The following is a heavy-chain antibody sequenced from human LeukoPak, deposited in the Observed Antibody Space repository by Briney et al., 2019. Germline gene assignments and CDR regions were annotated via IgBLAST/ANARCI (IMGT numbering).Heavy chain of an antibody. CDR3: ARGRGYYDILTGYYIQYCYYGMDV. Sequence: SETLSLTCAVYGGSFSGYYWSWIRQPPGKGLEWIGEINHSGSTNYNPSLKSRVTISVDTSKNQFSLKLSSVTAADTAVYYCARGRGYYDILTGYYIQYCYYGMDVWGQGTTVTVSS. D-gene: IGHD3-9*01. J-gene: IGHJ6*02. V-gene: IGHV4-34*01. CDR1: GGSFSGYY. CDR2: INHSGST.